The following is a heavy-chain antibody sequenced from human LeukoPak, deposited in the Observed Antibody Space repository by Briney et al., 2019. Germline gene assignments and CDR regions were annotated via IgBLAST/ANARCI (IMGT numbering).Heavy chain of an antibody. J-gene: IGHJ4*02. CDR2: IYSGGST. CDR1: GFTVSSNY. Sequence: GGSLRLSCAASGFTVSSNYMSWVRQAPGKGLEWVSVIYSGGSTYYADSVKGRFTISRDNSKNTLYLQMNSLRAEDTAVYYCTKYPRSPAGIAMAGYFDYWGQGTLVTVSS. CDR3: TKYPRSPAGIAMAGYFDY. D-gene: IGHD6-19*01. V-gene: IGHV3-66*01.